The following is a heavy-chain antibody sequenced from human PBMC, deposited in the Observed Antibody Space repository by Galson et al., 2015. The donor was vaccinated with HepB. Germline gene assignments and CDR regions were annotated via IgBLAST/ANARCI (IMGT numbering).Heavy chain of an antibody. CDR2: FDPEDGET. CDR1: GYTLTELS. CDR3: ARADGCGGDCYSGLDAFNI. Sequence: SVKVSCKVSGYTLTELSMHWVRQAPGKGLEWMGGFDPEDGETIYAQKFQGRVTMTEDTSTDTAYMELSSLRSEDTAVYYCARADGCGGDCYSGLDAFNIWGQGTMVTVSS. D-gene: IGHD2-21*02. V-gene: IGHV1-24*01. J-gene: IGHJ3*02.